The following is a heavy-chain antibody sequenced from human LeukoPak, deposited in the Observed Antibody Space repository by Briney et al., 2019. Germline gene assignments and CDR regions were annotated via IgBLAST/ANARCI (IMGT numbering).Heavy chain of an antibody. V-gene: IGHV6-1*01. D-gene: IGHD2-2*01. CDR3: ARDRCSSTSCTRAFDI. J-gene: IGHJ3*02. CDR2: TYYRSKWYN. CDR1: GDSVSSNSAA. Sequence: SQTLSLTCAISGDSVSSNSAAWNWMRQSPSRGLEWLGRTYYRSKWYNDYAVSVKSRITINPDTSKNQFSLQLNSVTPEDTAVYYCARDRCSSTSCTRAFDIWGQGTMVTDSS.